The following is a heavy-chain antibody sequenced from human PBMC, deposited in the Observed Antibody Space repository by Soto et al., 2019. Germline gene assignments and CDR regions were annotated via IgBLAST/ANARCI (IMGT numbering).Heavy chain of an antibody. CDR3: AKPGVYDFWSGYYTTYFDY. CDR1: GFTFSSYG. D-gene: IGHD3-3*01. J-gene: IGHJ4*02. CDR2: ISYDGSNK. Sequence: QVQLVESGGGVVQPGRSLRLSYAASGFTFSSYGMHWVRQAPGKGLEWVAVISYDGSNKYYADSVKGRFTISRDNSKNTLYLQMNSLRAEDTAVYYCAKPGVYDFWSGYYTTYFDYWGQGTLVTVSS. V-gene: IGHV3-30*18.